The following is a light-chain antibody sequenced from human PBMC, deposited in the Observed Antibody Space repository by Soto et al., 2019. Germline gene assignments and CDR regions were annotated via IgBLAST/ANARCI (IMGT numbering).Light chain of an antibody. V-gene: IGLV1-44*01. J-gene: IGLJ2*01. CDR3: SAWDDSPDPHVL. CDR1: NSNIGRNS. Sequence: QAVLTQPPSASGTPGQRVTISCSGSNSNIGRNSVNWYQQLPGEAPKLLIYSGDQRPSGVPDRFSASKSGTSASLAISVLQSADEADYYCSAWDDSPDPHVLFGGGTKLTVL. CDR2: SGD.